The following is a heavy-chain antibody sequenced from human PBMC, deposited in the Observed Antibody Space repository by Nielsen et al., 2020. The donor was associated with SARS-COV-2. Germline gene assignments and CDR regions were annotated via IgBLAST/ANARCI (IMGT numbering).Heavy chain of an antibody. J-gene: IGHJ4*02. V-gene: IGHV3-7*01. D-gene: IGHD3-22*01. CDR1: GFTFSSYG. CDR2: IKQDGSEK. Sequence: GGSLRLSCAASGFTFSSYGMHWVRQAPGKGLEWVANIKQDGSEKYYVDSVKGRFTISRDNAKNSLYLQMNSLRAEDTAVYYCARDTVSTYYYDSSGYFRYWGQGTLVTVSS. CDR3: ARDTVSTYYYDSSGYFRY.